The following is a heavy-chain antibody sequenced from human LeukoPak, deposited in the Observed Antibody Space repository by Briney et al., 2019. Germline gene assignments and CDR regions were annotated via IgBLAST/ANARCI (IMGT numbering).Heavy chain of an antibody. CDR1: GGSISTYY. J-gene: IGHJ4*02. Sequence: SETLSLTCTVSGGSISTYYWSWIRQPPGKGLEWIGYIYYSGSTNYNPSLKSRVTISVDTSTNQFSLKLSSVTAADTAVYYCARGGGVTYYDSTGYLWYFDYWGQGTLVTVSS. D-gene: IGHD3-22*01. CDR2: IYYSGST. V-gene: IGHV4-59*01. CDR3: ARGGGVTYYDSTGYLWYFDY.